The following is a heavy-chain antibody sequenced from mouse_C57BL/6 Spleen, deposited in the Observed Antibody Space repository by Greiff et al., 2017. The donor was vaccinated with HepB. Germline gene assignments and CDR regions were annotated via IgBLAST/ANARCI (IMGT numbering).Heavy chain of an antibody. CDR1: GYTFTSYW. D-gene: IGHD3-2*02. CDR3: ARSGSSGPYYYAMDY. V-gene: IGHV1-55*01. J-gene: IGHJ4*01. Sequence: QVQLKQPGAELVKPGASVKMSCKASGYTFTSYWITWVKQRPGQGLEWIGDIYPGSGSTNYNEKFKSKATLTVDTSSSTAYMQLSSLTSEDSAVYYCARSGSSGPYYYAMDYWGQGTSVTVSS. CDR2: IYPGSGST.